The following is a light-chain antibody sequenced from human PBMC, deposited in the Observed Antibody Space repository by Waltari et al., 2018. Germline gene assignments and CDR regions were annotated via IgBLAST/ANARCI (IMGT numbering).Light chain of an antibody. Sequence: QSALTQPASVSGSPGQSITISCTGTSSAVGFYNYVSWYQQHPGKAPNIIIYDVSERHSGVSDGFSGSKSGNTASLTISGLQAEDEADYYCNSYAGSSSWVFGGGTKLTVL. CDR2: DVS. V-gene: IGLV2-14*01. J-gene: IGLJ3*02. CDR3: NSYAGSSSWV. CDR1: SSAVGFYNY.